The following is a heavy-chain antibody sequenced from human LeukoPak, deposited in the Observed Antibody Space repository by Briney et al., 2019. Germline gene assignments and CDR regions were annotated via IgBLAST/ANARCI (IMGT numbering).Heavy chain of an antibody. CDR1: GYTFTSYG. Sequence: ASVKVSCKASGYTFTSYGISWVRQAPGQGLEWMGWISAYNGDTNYAQKLQGRVTMTTDTSTSTAYMELRSLRSDDTAVYYCARDRSRLWFGELLENWFDPWGQGTLVTVSS. CDR2: ISAYNGDT. J-gene: IGHJ5*02. D-gene: IGHD3-10*01. V-gene: IGHV1-18*01. CDR3: ARDRSRLWFGELLENWFDP.